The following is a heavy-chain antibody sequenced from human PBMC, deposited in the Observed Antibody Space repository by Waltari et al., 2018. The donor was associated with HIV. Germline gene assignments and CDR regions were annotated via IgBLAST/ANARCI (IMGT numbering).Heavy chain of an antibody. Sequence: QVYLPQWGSGLLKPSETLSLTCAVYGGSFSGYYWTWIRQSPGRGLEWMGEIDHTGTSTYKPSLKGRVTMSVDTSKNQFSVNLKSVTVADTAVYYCVRGFGNYGFYFDYWGQASWSPSP. J-gene: IGHJ4*02. CDR2: IDHTGTS. CDR3: VRGFGNYGFYFDY. CDR1: GGSFSGYY. D-gene: IGHD3-16*01. V-gene: IGHV4-34*02.